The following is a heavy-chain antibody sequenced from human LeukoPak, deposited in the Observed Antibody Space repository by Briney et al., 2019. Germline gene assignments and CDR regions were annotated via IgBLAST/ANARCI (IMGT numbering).Heavy chain of an antibody. V-gene: IGHV3-48*01. CDR2: LRSSSGAK. CDR3: AREESFGIHALEI. J-gene: IGHJ3*02. D-gene: IGHD3-16*01. CDR1: GFTFSSYS. Sequence: PGGSLRLSCAASGFTFSSYSMNWVRQAPGKGLEWVSYLRSSSGAKYYADSVKGRFTISRDNAKNSLYLQMNSLRAEDTAIYYCAREESFGIHALEIWGQGTMVTVSS.